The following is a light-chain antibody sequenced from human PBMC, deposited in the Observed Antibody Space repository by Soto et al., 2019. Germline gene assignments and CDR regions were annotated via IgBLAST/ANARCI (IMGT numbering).Light chain of an antibody. CDR2: KAA. V-gene: IGKV1-5*03. CDR3: HHYSGYPST. CDR1: QSITSW. J-gene: IGKJ1*01. Sequence: DIQMTQSPSTLSASVGDRVTITCRASQSITSWLAWYQQKPGKAPKLLIYKAASLESGVPSRFSGTGSGPEFPLTPSLWQPHYFANYHLHHYSGYPSTFGPGTKVEIK.